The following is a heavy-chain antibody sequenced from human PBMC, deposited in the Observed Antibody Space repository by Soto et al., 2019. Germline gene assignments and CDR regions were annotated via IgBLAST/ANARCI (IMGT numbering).Heavy chain of an antibody. Sequence: PGGSLRLSFAASGFTFSTYAMIWVRQTPGKGLEGVSSISDSGGNTYYADSVKGRFTISRDNSKNTLYLQMNALRADDTAIYYCAKVISITVSYWYGMDLWGQGTTVTVSS. V-gene: IGHV3-23*01. CDR2: ISDSGGNT. J-gene: IGHJ6*02. CDR3: AKVISITVSYWYGMDL. D-gene: IGHD2-8*02. CDR1: GFTFSTYA.